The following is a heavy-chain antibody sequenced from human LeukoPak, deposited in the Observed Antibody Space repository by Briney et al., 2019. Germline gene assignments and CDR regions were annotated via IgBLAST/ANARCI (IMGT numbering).Heavy chain of an antibody. CDR3: ALTYYDILKVPLDI. CDR1: GGSISSSSYY. CDR2: IYYSGST. J-gene: IGHJ3*02. V-gene: IGHV4-39*07. Sequence: SETLSLTCTVSGGSISSSSYYWGWIRQPPGKGLEWIGSIYYSGSTYYNPSLKSRVTISVDTSKNQFSLKLSSVTAADTAVYYCALTYYDILKVPLDIWGQGTMVTVSS. D-gene: IGHD3-9*01.